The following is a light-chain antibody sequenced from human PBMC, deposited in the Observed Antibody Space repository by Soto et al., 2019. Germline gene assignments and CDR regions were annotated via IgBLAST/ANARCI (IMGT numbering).Light chain of an antibody. J-gene: IGKJ3*01. V-gene: IGKV3-11*01. CDR3: QQRSTPIT. CDR1: QSVSSY. CDR2: DAS. Sequence: EIVLTQSPATLSLSPGERATLSCRASQSVSSYLAWYQQKPGQAPRLLIYDASNRATGIPARFSGSGSGTDFTLTISSLEPEDFAVYYCQQRSTPITFGPGTKVGIK.